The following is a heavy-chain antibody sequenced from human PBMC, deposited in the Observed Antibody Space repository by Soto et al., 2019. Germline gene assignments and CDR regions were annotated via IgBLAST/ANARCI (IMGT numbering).Heavy chain of an antibody. Sequence: LQGRVTMTTETSTTTVYMELRSLRSDDTAVYYCARAVGYSYGFDYWGQGTLVTVSS. J-gene: IGHJ4*02. V-gene: IGHV1-18*01. D-gene: IGHD5-18*01. CDR3: ARAVGYSYGFDY.